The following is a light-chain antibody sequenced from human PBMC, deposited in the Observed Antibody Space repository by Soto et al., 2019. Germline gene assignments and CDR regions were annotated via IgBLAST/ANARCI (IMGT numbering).Light chain of an antibody. CDR2: YDD. V-gene: IGLV1-36*01. CDR1: SSNIGNNA. CDR3: SARDDSLNGVV. J-gene: IGLJ2*01. Sequence: QLVLTQPPSVSEAPGQRVTISCSGSSSNIGNNAVNWYQQLPGKAPKLLIYYDDLLPSGVSDRFSGSKSGTSASLAISGLQSEDEADYYCSARDDSLNGVVFGGGTKLTVL.